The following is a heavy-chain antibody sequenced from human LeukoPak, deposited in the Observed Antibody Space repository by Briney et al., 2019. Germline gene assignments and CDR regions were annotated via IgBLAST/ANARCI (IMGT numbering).Heavy chain of an antibody. D-gene: IGHD6-13*01. CDR2: INPNSGGT. V-gene: IGHV1-2*02. CDR1: GYY. Sequence: ASVKVSCKASGYYMHWVRQAPGQGLEWMGWINPNSGGTNYAQKFQGRVTMTRDTSISTAYMELSRLRSDDTAVYYCASGGLIAAAGTGWFDPWGQGTLVTVSS. J-gene: IGHJ5*02. CDR3: ASGGLIAAAGTGWFDP.